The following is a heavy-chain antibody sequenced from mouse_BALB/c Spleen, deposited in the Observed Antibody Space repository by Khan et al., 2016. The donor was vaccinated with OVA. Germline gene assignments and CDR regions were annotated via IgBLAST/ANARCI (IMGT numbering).Heavy chain of an antibody. D-gene: IGHD3-2*02. J-gene: IGHJ2*01. CDR1: GYIFTSYW. CDR3: AREEALYYFDY. V-gene: IGHV1S132*01. Sequence: VQLQQSGAELVRPGASVKLSCKTSGYIFTSYWIHWIKQRSGQGLEWIARIYPGTDNTYYNERLKDKATLTADKSSSTAYMKLSSLKSDDSAVYFCAREEALYYFDYWGHGTTLTGAS. CDR2: IYPGTDNT.